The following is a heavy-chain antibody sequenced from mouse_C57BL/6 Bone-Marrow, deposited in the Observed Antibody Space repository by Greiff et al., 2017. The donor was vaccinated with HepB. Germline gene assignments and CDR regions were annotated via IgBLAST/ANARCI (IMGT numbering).Heavy chain of an antibody. V-gene: IGHV2-9-1*01. CDR2: IWTGGGT. D-gene: IGHD3-2*02. Sequence: QVQLQQSGPGLVAPSQSLSITCTVSGFSLTSYAISWVRQPPGKGLEWLGVIWTGGGTNYNSALKSRLSISKDNSKSQVFLKMNSLQTDDTARYYCASHSSGDDYAMDNWGQGTSVTVSS. J-gene: IGHJ4*01. CDR1: GFSLTSYA. CDR3: ASHSSGDDYAMDN.